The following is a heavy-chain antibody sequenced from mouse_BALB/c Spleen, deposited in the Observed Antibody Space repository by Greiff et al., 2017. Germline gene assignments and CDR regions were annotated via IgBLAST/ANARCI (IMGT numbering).Heavy chain of an antibody. CDR2: ISNGGGST. J-gene: IGHJ2*01. CDR1: GFTFSSYT. V-gene: IGHV5-12-2*01. D-gene: IGHD4-1*02. Sequence: EVKVVESGGGLVQPGGSLKLSCAASGFTFSSYTMSWVRQTPEKRLEWVAYISNGGGSTYYPDTVKGRFTISRDNAKNTLYLQMSSLKSEDTAMYYCARHPQLGPVYFDYWGQGTTLTVSS. CDR3: ARHPQLGPVYFDY.